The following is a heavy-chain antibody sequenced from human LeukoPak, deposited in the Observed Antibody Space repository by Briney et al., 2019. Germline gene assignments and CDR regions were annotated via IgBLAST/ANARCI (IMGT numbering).Heavy chain of an antibody. V-gene: IGHV3-23*01. Sequence: GGSLRLSCAASGFTFSSYAMSWVRQAPGKGLEWVSTIRGSGGGTYYADSVKGRFTISRDNSKNTLYLQMNSLRDEDTALYYCAKAGIGVVGYFDYWGQGTLVTVPS. CDR3: AKAGIGVVGYFDY. J-gene: IGHJ4*02. CDR1: GFTFSSYA. CDR2: IRGSGGGT. D-gene: IGHD6-19*01.